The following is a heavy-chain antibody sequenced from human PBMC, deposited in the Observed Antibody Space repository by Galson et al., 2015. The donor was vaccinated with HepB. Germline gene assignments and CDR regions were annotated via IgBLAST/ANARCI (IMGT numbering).Heavy chain of an antibody. V-gene: IGHV3-23*01. CDR3: AKDGIMVANNPYQLHF. J-gene: IGHJ4*02. CDR2: ITSSGGKT. D-gene: IGHD2-15*01. CDR1: GFVFSTYN. Sequence: SLRLSCAASGFVFSTYNMNWVRQAPGKGLEWVSSITSSGGKTYYTDSVKGRFTISRDNSRNTVLLQLNSLRAEDTAVYYCAKDGIMVANNPYQLHFWGQGTLVSVSS.